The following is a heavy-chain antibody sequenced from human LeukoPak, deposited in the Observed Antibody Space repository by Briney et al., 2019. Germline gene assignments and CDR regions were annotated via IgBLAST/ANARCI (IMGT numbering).Heavy chain of an antibody. CDR1: EFTFSSYE. CDR2: ISSSGSTI. D-gene: IGHD2-15*01. Sequence: GGSLRLSCAASEFTFSSYEMNWVRQAPGKGLEWVSYISSSGSTIYYADSVKGRFTISRDNSKNTLYLQMNSLRAEDTAVYYCALYCSGGSCYSMGGAFDIWGQGTVVTVSS. CDR3: ALYCSGGSCYSMGGAFDI. V-gene: IGHV3-48*03. J-gene: IGHJ3*02.